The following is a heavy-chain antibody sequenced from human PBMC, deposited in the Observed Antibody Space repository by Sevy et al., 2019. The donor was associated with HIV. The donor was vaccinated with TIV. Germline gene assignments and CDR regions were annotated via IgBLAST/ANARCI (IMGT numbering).Heavy chain of an antibody. CDR2: VEPDGGNK. CDR1: GFTFSAYW. V-gene: IGHV3-7*01. J-gene: IGHJ4*02. D-gene: IGHD1-26*01. Sequence: GGSLRLSCAASGFTFSAYWMNWVGQAPGKGLEWVANVEPDGGNKHYVDSVEGRFTISRDNAKNSLYLEMNSLRVEDTAVYYCAQERLGRFDSWGQGSLVTVSS. CDR3: AQERLGRFDS.